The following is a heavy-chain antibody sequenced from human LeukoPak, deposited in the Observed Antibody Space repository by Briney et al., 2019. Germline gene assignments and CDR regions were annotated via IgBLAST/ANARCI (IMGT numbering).Heavy chain of an antibody. CDR3: ARDPYFDAFDM. V-gene: IGHV3-7*01. J-gene: IGHJ3*02. CDR2: INDDGNEQ. CDR1: GFIFSSYW. D-gene: IGHD3-3*01. Sequence: PGGSLRLSCVASGFIFSSYWMSWVRQAPGKGVEWVANINDDGNEQYYVDSVRGRFTIFRDNAKNSLYLQMNSLRAEDTAMYYCARDPYFDAFDMWGQGTMVTVSS.